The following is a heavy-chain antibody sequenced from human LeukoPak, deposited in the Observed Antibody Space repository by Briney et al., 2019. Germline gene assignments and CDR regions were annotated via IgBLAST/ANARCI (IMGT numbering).Heavy chain of an antibody. CDR2: ISSSASTI. CDR3: ARDKFHYYGMDV. CDR1: GFIFDCYA. V-gene: IGHV3-48*03. Sequence: GGSLRLSCAASGFIFDCYAMNWVRQAPGKGLEWVSYISSSASTIYYADSVKGRFTISRDNAKNSLYLQMNSLRAEDTAVYYCARDKFHYYGMDVWGQGTTVTVSS. J-gene: IGHJ6*02.